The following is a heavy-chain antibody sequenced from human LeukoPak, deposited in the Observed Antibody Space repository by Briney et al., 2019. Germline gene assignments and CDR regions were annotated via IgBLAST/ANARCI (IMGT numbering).Heavy chain of an antibody. D-gene: IGHD3-10*01. V-gene: IGHV3-7*01. CDR3: ARDGRVLLWFGELTPLDY. Sequence: RGSLRLSCAASGFTFSSYWMSWVRQAPGKGLEWVANIKQDGSEKYYVDSVKGRFTISRDNAKNSLYLQMNSLRAEDTAVYYCARDGRVLLWFGELTPLDYWGQGTLVTVSS. CDR1: GFTFSSYW. J-gene: IGHJ4*02. CDR2: IKQDGSEK.